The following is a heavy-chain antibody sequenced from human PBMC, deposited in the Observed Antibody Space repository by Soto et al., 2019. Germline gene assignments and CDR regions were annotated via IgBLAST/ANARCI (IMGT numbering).Heavy chain of an antibody. Sequence: EVHLVESGGGLVQPGGSLRLSCVASGFAFDAYWMHCVRQVAGEGPVWVSRIEYDGTTTTYADSVKGRFIISSDNAKNTVYLQMNSLRAEDTGVYYCTRGPRPSSAGTGAYWGQGTLVTVSS. CDR1: GFAFDAYW. J-gene: IGHJ4*02. CDR3: TRGPRPSSAGTGAY. CDR2: IEYDGTTT. V-gene: IGHV3-74*01. D-gene: IGHD6-13*01.